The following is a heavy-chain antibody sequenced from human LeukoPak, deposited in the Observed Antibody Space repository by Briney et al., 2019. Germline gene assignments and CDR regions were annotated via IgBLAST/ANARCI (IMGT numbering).Heavy chain of an antibody. D-gene: IGHD4-17*01. J-gene: IGHJ4*02. CDR1: GGSISSGGYS. V-gene: IGHV4-30-2*01. Sequence: SQTLSLTCAVSGGSISSGGYSWSWIRQPPGKGLEWIGYIYHSGSTYYNPSLKSRVTISVDRSKNQFSLKLSSVTAADTAVYYCATLHGDYKNVSFDYWGQGTLVTVSS. CDR2: IYHSGST. CDR3: ATLHGDYKNVSFDY.